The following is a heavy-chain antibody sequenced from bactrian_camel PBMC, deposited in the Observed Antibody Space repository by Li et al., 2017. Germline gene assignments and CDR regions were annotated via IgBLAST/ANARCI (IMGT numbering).Heavy chain of an antibody. Sequence: HVQLVESGGGSVQAGGSLRLSCTFSRDIYTFFCLGWFRQAPGKEREGVAAISLDGSTYYADSVKGRFTISLDTAESTLYLQMNNLAPEDAATYYCAARSGSGCSLNQHDFSSWGQGTQVTVS. V-gene: IGHV3S57*01. CDR1: RDIYTFFC. D-gene: IGHD1*01. J-gene: IGHJ6*01. CDR2: ISLDGST. CDR3: AARSGSGCSLNQHDFSS.